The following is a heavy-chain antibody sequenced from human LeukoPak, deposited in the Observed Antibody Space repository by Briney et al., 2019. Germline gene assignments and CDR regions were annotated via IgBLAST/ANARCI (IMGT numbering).Heavy chain of an antibody. CDR3: AGVGVAYDY. V-gene: IGHV3-53*05. D-gene: IGHD5-12*01. Sequence: GGSLRLSCAASGFTVSSSYMSWVRQARGKGLEWVSVTYSTGHTYYADSVKGRFTISRDNSKSSLYLQMSSLRSEDTAVYYCAGVGVAYDYWGQGTLVTVSS. CDR1: GFTVSSSY. CDR2: TYSTGHT. J-gene: IGHJ4*02.